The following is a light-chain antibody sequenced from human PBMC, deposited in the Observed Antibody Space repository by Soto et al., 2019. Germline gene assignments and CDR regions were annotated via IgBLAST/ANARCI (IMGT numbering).Light chain of an antibody. CDR2: GAS. Sequence: IHLTRSPSTLSASVGDRVTITCRASQSLSDSLAWYQQKPGEAPKILIYGASNLESGVPSRFSGRGSGTEFTLTISSLQPEDFATYYCQQYNSYMFTFGPGTKVDIK. CDR3: QQYNSYMFT. CDR1: QSLSDS. V-gene: IGKV1-5*01. J-gene: IGKJ3*01.